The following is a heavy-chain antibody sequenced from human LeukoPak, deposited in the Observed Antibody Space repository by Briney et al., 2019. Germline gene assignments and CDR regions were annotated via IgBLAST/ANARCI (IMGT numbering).Heavy chain of an antibody. D-gene: IGHD3-22*01. CDR1: GFTFSSYW. J-gene: IGHJ4*02. Sequence: PGGSLRLSCAVSGFTFSSYWMSWVRQAPGKGLEWVANIKLDGSEKYYVDSVKGRFTISRDNSKNTLYLQMNSLRPEDTAVYYCARGLAYYYDSSAYFLDYWGQGTLVTVSS. CDR3: ARGLAYYYDSSAYFLDY. CDR2: IKLDGSEK. V-gene: IGHV3-7*01.